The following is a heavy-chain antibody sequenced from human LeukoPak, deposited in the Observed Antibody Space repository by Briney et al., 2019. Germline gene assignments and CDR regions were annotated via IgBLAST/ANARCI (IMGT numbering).Heavy chain of an antibody. CDR2: ISGSGGST. CDR3: AKVTAVLWFGEFDY. D-gene: IGHD3-10*01. V-gene: IGHV3-23*01. Sequence: GGSLRLSCAASGFSFSSYAMSWVRQAPGKGLEWVSAISGSGGSTYYADSVKGRFTISRDNSKNTLYLQMNSLRAEDMAVYYCAKVTAVLWFGEFDYWGQGTLDTVSS. CDR1: GFSFSSYA. J-gene: IGHJ4*02.